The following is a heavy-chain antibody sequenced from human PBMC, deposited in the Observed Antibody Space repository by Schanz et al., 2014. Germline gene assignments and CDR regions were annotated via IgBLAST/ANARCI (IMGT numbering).Heavy chain of an antibody. V-gene: IGHV3-30*02. D-gene: IGHD3-16*01. J-gene: IGHJ4*02. CDR1: RFTFSTYA. Sequence: QVQLVESGGGVVQPGGSLRLSCAASRFTFSTYAMHWVRQAPGKGLEWVAFVRFDGSERYYADSVKGRFTISRDNSKNTLYVQMNSLRAEDTAVYYCARGRVTGLNFVDYWGQGTLVTVSS. CDR3: ARGRVTGLNFVDY. CDR2: VRFDGSER.